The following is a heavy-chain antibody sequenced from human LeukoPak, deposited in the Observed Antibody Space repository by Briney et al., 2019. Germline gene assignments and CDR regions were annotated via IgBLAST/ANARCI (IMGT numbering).Heavy chain of an antibody. CDR1: GGTLSSYA. Sequence: ASVKVSCKASGGTLSSYAISWVRQAPGQGLEWTGGIIPIFGTANYAQKFQGRVTITADESTSTAYMELSSLRSEDTAVYYCAPLNYGSGSPLGYYGMDVWGQGTTVTVSS. CDR3: APLNYGSGSPLGYYGMDV. V-gene: IGHV1-69*13. CDR2: IIPIFGTA. J-gene: IGHJ6*02. D-gene: IGHD3-10*01.